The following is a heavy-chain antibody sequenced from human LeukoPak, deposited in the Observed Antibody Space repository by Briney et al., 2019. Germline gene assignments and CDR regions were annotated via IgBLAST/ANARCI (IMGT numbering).Heavy chain of an antibody. CDR2: IGSAGDT. V-gene: IGHV3-13*01. CDR1: GFPLSSYD. D-gene: IGHD5-18*01. CDR3: ARAYGYSNYDYYYGMDV. Sequence: GGSLRLSCAASGFPLSSYDMHCVRHATGKALEWVSAIGSAGDTNYPGSVKGRFTISRENAKTSLYLQMNSLRAGDTAVYYCARAYGYSNYDYYYGMDVWCQGTTVTVSS. J-gene: IGHJ6*02.